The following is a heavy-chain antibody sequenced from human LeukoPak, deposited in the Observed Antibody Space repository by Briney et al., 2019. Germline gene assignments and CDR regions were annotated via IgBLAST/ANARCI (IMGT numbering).Heavy chain of an antibody. Sequence: GGSLRLSCAGSGFTFSSYEMNWVRQAPGMGLEWLSYISSSGSTIYYADSVKGRFTISRDNAKNSLYLQMNSLRAEDTALYYCARASGSYNPFDYWGQGTLVTVSS. D-gene: IGHD1-26*01. V-gene: IGHV3-48*03. CDR1: GFTFSSYE. CDR3: ARASGSYNPFDY. J-gene: IGHJ4*02. CDR2: ISSSGSTI.